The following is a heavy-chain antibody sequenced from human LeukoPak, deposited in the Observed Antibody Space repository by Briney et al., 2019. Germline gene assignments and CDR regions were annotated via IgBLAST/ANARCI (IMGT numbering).Heavy chain of an antibody. D-gene: IGHD3-22*01. CDR1: GFTFSSYS. CDR2: ISSSSYI. V-gene: IGHV3-21*01. J-gene: IGHJ4*02. Sequence: GGSLRLSCAASGFTFSSYSMNWVRQAPGKGLEWVSSISSSSYIYYADSVKGRFTISRDNAKNSLYLQMNSLRAEDTAVYYCARGSRHYYDSSGYYASGYWGQGTLVTVSS. CDR3: ARGSRHYYDSSGYYASGY.